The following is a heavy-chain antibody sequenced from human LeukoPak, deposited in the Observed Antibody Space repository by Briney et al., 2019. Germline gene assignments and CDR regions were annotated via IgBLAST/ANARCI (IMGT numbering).Heavy chain of an antibody. CDR3: ARAVWSWYHFHN. V-gene: IGHV1-46*01. Sequence: ASVKVSCKASGYTFTSYSLHWVRQAPGQGLEWMGMINPNRGNTNYAQNFQGRVTMTRDTSTSTVYMELSSLRYEDTAVYYCARAVWSWYHFHNWGQGTLVTVSS. CDR2: INPNRGNT. J-gene: IGHJ4*02. CDR1: GYTFTSYS. D-gene: IGHD6-13*01.